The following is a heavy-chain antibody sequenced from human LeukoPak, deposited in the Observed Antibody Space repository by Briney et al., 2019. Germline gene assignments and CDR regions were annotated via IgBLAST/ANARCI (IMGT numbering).Heavy chain of an antibody. CDR1: GFALSSHW. J-gene: IGHJ6*02. CDR3: ARNNGMDV. Sequence: GGSLRLSCAATGFALSSHWMTWVRKVPGRGPEWVANVNRDGSETYYLDSVKGRFTISKDNAKNSLYLQMNSLRAEDTALYHCARNNGMDVWGQGTTVIVSS. V-gene: IGHV3-7*03. CDR2: VNRDGSET.